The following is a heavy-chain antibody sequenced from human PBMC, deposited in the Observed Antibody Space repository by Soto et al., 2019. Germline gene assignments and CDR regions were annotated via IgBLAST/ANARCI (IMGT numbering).Heavy chain of an antibody. CDR1: GFSFDYFA. Sequence: EVLLLESGGGFVQPGGSLRLSCAASGFSFDYFAMGWVRQSPGRGLEWVSSISGGGDITYDADSFKGRFIISRDKSKNTLYLEMNSLRVDDTAQYYCAKSTGYSGYDHFHFWGQGTVVTVSS. CDR3: AKSTGYSGYDHFHF. V-gene: IGHV3-23*01. CDR2: ISGGGDIT. D-gene: IGHD5-12*01. J-gene: IGHJ4*02.